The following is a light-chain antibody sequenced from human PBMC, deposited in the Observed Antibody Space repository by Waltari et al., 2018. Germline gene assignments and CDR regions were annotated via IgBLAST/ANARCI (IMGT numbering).Light chain of an antibody. CDR1: QSVRTY. CDR3: QERSNWPGGA. J-gene: IGKJ4*01. CDR2: DAS. Sequence: EIVLTQSPATLSLSPGERATLSCRASQSVRTYLAWYQHRPGLAPRLLIYDASNRATDVPARFSGRGSGTDFTLTISSLQPEDFAVYYCQERSNWPGGAFGGGTKVE. V-gene: IGKV3-11*01.